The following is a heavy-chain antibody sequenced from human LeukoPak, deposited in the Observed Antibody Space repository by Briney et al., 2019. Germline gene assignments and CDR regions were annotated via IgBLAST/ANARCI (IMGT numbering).Heavy chain of an antibody. CDR2: ISAYNGNT. CDR3: ARALGGAYYYYGMDV. V-gene: IGHV1-18*01. J-gene: IGHJ6*02. Sequence: ASVKVSCKASGYTFTSYGISWVRQAPGQGLEWMGWISAYNGNTNYAQKLQGRVTTTTDTSTSTAYMELRSLRSDDTAVYYCARALGGAYYYYGMDVWGQGTTVTVSS. CDR1: GYTFTSYG. D-gene: IGHD3-16*01.